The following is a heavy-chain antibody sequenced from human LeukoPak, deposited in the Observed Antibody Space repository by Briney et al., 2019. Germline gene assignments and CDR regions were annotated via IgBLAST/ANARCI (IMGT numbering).Heavy chain of an antibody. V-gene: IGHV3-53*01. CDR2: IYSGGST. Sequence: GESLRLSCAASGFSFSSHAMCWVRPAPGKGLEWVSVIYSGGSTYYADSVKGRFTISRDDAKNTLYLQMNSLRAEDTAVYYCARETEYYGSGSYYIGYWGQGTLVTVSS. D-gene: IGHD3-10*01. J-gene: IGHJ4*02. CDR1: GFSFSSHA. CDR3: ARETEYYGSGSYYIGY.